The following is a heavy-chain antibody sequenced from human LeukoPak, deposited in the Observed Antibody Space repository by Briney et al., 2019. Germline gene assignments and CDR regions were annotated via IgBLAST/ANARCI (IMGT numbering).Heavy chain of an antibody. J-gene: IGHJ4*02. CDR1: GYSFTNYW. CDR2: IYPGDSDT. D-gene: IGHD3-10*01. V-gene: IGHV5-51*01. CDR3: ARHRRRSIIGTASSRGFDS. Sequence: GESLKISCKGSGYSFTNYWIGWVRQMPGKGLEWMGIIYPGDSDTRYSPSFQDQVTISADKSISTAYLQWSSLKASDTAMYYCARHRRRSIIGTASSRGFDSWGQGTLVTVSS.